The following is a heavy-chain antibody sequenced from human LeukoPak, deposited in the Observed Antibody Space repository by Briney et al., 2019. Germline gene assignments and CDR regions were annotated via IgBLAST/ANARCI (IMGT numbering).Heavy chain of an antibody. CDR1: GYTFTGYY. D-gene: IGHD1-26*01. CDR2: INPNSGGT. J-gene: IGHJ3*02. CDR3: ARDAIVGATLRTDAFDI. V-gene: IGHV1-2*02. Sequence: ASVKVSCKASGYTFTGYYMHWVRQAPGQGLEWVGWINPNSGGTNYAQKFQGRVTMTRDTSISTAYMELSRLRSDDTAVYYCARDAIVGATLRTDAFDIWGQGTMVTVSS.